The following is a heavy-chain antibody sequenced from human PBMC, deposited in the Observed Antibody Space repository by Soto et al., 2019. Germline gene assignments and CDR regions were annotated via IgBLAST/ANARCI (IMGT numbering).Heavy chain of an antibody. CDR3: ARVPSSSEGMDV. J-gene: IGHJ6*02. V-gene: IGHV3-13*01. Sequence: GGSLRLSCAASGFTFSSYDMHWVRQATGKGLEWVSAIGTAGDTYYPGSVKGRFTISRENAKNSLYLQMNSLRAEDTAVYYCARVPSSSEGMDVWGQGTTVTVSS. CDR1: GFTFSSYD. D-gene: IGHD6-6*01. CDR2: IGTAGDT.